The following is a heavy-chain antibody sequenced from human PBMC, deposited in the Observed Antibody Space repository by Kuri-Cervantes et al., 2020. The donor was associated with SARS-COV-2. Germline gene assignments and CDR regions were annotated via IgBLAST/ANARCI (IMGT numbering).Heavy chain of an antibody. CDR3: ARDRGRIAAAGIGWFDP. CDR2: IYYSGST. V-gene: IGHV4-39*02. D-gene: IGHD6-13*01. J-gene: IGHJ5*02. CDR1: GGSISSSSYY. Sequence: GSLRLSCTFSGGSISSSSYYWGWIRQPPGKGLEWIGSIYYSGSTYYNPSLKSRVTISVDTSKNQFSLKLSSVTAADTAVYYCARDRGRIAAAGIGWFDPWGQGTLVTVSS.